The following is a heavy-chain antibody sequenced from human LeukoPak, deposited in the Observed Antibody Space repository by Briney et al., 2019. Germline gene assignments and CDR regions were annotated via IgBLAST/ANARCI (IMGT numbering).Heavy chain of an antibody. V-gene: IGHV3-23*01. CDR3: AARPYDSSGVDY. CDR1: GFTFSSYA. D-gene: IGHD3-22*01. Sequence: GGSLRLSCAASGFTFSSYAMSWVRQAPGKGLEWVSAISGSGGSTYHADSVKGRFTISRDNSKNTLYLQMNSLRAEDTAAYYCAARPYDSSGVDYWGQGTLVTVSS. J-gene: IGHJ4*02. CDR2: ISGSGGST.